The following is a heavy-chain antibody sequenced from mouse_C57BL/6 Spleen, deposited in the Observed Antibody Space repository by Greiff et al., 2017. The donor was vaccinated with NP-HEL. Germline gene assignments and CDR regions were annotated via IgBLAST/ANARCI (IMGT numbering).Heavy chain of an antibody. V-gene: IGHV1-18*01. Sequence: EVQLQQSGPELVKPGASVKIPCKASGYTFTDYNMDWVKQSHGKSLEWIGDINPNNGGTIYNQKFKGKATLTVDKSSSTAYMELRSLTSEDTAVYYCARSGSRYDYDEPLNYWGQGTTLTVSS. J-gene: IGHJ2*01. D-gene: IGHD2-4*01. CDR2: INPNNGGT. CDR1: GYTFTDYN. CDR3: ARSGSRYDYDEPLNY.